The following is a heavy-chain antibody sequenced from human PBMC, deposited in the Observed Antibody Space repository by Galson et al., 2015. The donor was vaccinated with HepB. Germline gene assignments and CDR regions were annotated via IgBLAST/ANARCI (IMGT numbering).Heavy chain of an antibody. Sequence: SLRLSCAASGFTFSSYWMHWVRQAPGKGLVWVSRINSDGSSTSYADSVKGRFTISRDNAKNTLYLQMNSLRAEDTAVYYCARVPEYYYDTYAGMDVWGQGTTVTVSS. D-gene: IGHD3-22*01. V-gene: IGHV3-74*01. CDR1: GFTFSSYW. J-gene: IGHJ6*02. CDR2: INSDGSST. CDR3: ARVPEYYYDTYAGMDV.